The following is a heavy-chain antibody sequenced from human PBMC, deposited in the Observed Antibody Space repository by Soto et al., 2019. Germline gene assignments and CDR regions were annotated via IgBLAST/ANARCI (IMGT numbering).Heavy chain of an antibody. CDR2: ISGSGGST. CDR3: AKDKDTAMVSDY. V-gene: IGHV3-23*01. J-gene: IGHJ4*02. CDR1: GFTFSSYA. D-gene: IGHD5-18*01. Sequence: PGVSLILSWAASGFTFSSYAMSWVRPAPGRGLEWVSAISGSGGSTYYADSVKGRFTISRDNSKNTLYLQMNSLRAEDTAVYYCAKDKDTAMVSDYWGQGTLVTVSS.